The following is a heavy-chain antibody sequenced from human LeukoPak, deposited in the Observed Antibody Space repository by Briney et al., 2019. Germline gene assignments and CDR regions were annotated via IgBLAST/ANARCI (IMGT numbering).Heavy chain of an antibody. D-gene: IGHD1-26*01. V-gene: IGHV3-21*01. CDR1: GFTFSSYN. CDR3: ARESGSYTLVPLDI. Sequence: PGGSLRLSCAASGFTFSSYNMNWVRQAPGKGLEWVSSISSSSSYIYYADSVKGRFTISRDNAKNSLYLQMNSLRAEDTAVYYCARESGSYTLVPLDIWGQGTMVTVSS. J-gene: IGHJ3*02. CDR2: ISSSSSYI.